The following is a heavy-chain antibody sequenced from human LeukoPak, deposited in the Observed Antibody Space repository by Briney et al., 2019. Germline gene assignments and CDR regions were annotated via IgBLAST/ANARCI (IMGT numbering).Heavy chain of an antibody. D-gene: IGHD5-18*01. CDR3: ARLLRSGYSYGFLDY. V-gene: IGHV4-59*01. Sequence: PSETLSLTCTVSGASISSYYWSWIRQPPGKGLEWIGYIYYSGSTNYNPSLKSRGTISVDTSKNQFSLKLNSVTAADTAVYFCARLLRSGYSYGFLDYWGQGTLVTVSS. CDR2: IYYSGST. J-gene: IGHJ4*02. CDR1: GASISSYY.